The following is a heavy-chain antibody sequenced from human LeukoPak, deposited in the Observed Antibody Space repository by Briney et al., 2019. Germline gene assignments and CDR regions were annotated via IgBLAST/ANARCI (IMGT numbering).Heavy chain of an antibody. CDR1: GFTFSNYA. D-gene: IGHD6-13*01. CDR3: ARALGSSWDSSLDS. CDR2: ISYDGSVE. V-gene: IGHV3-30*04. Sequence: GGSLILSCAASGFTFSNYAMHWVRQAPGKGLEWVALISYDGSVEKSAASVKGRFTISRDNSKNTLYLQMNSLRIEDTAVYYCARALGSSWDSSLDSWGQGTLVPVSS. J-gene: IGHJ4*02.